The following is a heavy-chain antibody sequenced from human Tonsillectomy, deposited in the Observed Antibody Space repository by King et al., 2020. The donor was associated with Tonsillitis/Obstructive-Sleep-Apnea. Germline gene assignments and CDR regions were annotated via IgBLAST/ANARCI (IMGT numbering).Heavy chain of an antibody. CDR1: GGSFSGYY. J-gene: IGHJ4*02. D-gene: IGHD2-2*01. V-gene: IGHV4-34*01. Sequence: VQLQQWGAGLLKPSETLSLTCAVYGGSFSGYYWSWIRQPPGKGLEWIGEVNHSGSTNYNPSFKSRDTISLDTSKNQFSLKLTSVTAADTAVYYCARENIVVVPAVMGGGFDYWGQGTLVTVSS. CDR2: VNHSGST. CDR3: ARENIVVVPAVMGGGFDY.